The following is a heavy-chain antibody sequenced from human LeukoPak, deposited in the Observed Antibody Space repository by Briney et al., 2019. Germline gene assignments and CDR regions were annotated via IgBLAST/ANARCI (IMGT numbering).Heavy chain of an antibody. J-gene: IGHJ4*02. CDR3: AGTTVTNGAGIFDY. D-gene: IGHD4-11*01. CDR2: ISSSSSTI. CDR1: GFTVSSNY. V-gene: IGHV3-48*04. Sequence: PGGSLRLSCAASGFTVSSNYMSWVRQAPGKGLEWVSYISSSSSTIYYADSVKGRFAISRDNAKNSLYLQMNSLRAEDTAVYYCAGTTVTNGAGIFDYWGQGTLVTVSS.